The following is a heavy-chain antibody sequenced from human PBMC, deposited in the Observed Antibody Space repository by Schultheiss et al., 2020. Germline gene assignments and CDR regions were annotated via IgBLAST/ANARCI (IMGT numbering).Heavy chain of an antibody. V-gene: IGHV4-34*01. CDR3: ARDMVRGATAP. Sequence: SETLSLTCAVYGGSFSGYYWSWIRQPPGKGLEWIGEINHSGSTNYNPSLKSRVSISVDTSKNQFSLKLSSVTTADTAVYYCARDMVRGATAPWGQGTLVTVSS. J-gene: IGHJ5*02. CDR2: INHSGST. CDR1: GGSFSGYY. D-gene: IGHD3-10*01.